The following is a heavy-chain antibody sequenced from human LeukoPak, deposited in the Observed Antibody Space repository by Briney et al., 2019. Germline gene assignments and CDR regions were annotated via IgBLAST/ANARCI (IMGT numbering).Heavy chain of an antibody. D-gene: IGHD6-13*01. J-gene: IGHJ4*02. Sequence: SETLSLTCTVSGGSISSSSYYWGWIRQPPGKGLEWIGSIYYSGSTYYNPSLKSRVTISVDTSKNQFSLKLSSVTAADRAVYYCAITDAEAGHPLEYWGQGTLVTVSS. CDR2: IYYSGST. V-gene: IGHV4-39*07. CDR3: AITDAEAGHPLEY. CDR1: GGSISSSSYY.